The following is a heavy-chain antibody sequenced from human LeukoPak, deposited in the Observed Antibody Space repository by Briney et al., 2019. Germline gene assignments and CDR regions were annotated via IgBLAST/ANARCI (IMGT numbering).Heavy chain of an antibody. J-gene: IGHJ4*02. CDR1: GFTFSSYS. CDR2: ISSSSSYI. CDR3: ATYSRVGQLVGYFDY. V-gene: IGHV3-21*01. D-gene: IGHD6-6*01. Sequence: GGSLRLSCAASGFTFSSYSMNWVRQAPGKGLEWVSSISSSSSYIYYADSVKGRFTISRDNAKNSLYLQMNSLRAEDTAVYYCATYSRVGQLVGYFDYWGQGTLVTVSS.